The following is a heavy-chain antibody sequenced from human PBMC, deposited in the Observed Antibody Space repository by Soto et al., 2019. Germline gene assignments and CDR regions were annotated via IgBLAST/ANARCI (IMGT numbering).Heavy chain of an antibody. V-gene: IGHV3-48*04. J-gene: IGHJ4*02. CDR2: ISSSGSTI. Sequence: PGGSLSLSCAASGFTFSSYWMHWVRQAPGKGLEWVSYISSSGSTIYYADSVKGRFTISRDNAKNSLYLQMNSLRAEDTAVYYCASSMGVLVPAAILDYWGQGTLVTVSS. CDR3: ASSMGVLVPAAILDY. D-gene: IGHD2-2*01. CDR1: GFTFSSYW.